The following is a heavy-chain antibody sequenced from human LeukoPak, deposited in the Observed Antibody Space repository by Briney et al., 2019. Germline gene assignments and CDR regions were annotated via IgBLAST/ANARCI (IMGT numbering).Heavy chain of an antibody. Sequence: ASVKVSCKASGGTFSSYAISWVRQAPGQGLEWMGWISAYNGNTNYAQKLQGRVTMTTDTSTSTAYMELRSLRSDDTAVYYSARGPFLGSFDYWGQGTLVTVSS. CDR3: ARGPFLGSFDY. CDR2: ISAYNGNT. V-gene: IGHV1-18*01. D-gene: IGHD7-27*01. J-gene: IGHJ4*02. CDR1: GGTFSSYA.